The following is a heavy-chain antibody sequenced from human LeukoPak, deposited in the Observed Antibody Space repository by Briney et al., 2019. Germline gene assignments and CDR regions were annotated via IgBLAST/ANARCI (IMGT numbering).Heavy chain of an antibody. Sequence: PGGSLRLSCAASGFTFRSYDMHWVRHATGKGLEFVSGIGTTGDTYYQGSVKGRFSISRENAKNSLYLQMNSLRAGHTPVYYCARVGYNYGYDYWGQGTLVTDSS. J-gene: IGHJ4*02. CDR3: ARVGYNYGYDY. V-gene: IGHV3-13*01. CDR1: GFTFRSYD. CDR2: IGTTGDT. D-gene: IGHD5-18*01.